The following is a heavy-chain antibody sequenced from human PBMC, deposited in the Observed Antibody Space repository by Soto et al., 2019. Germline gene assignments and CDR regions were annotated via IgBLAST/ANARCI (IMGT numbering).Heavy chain of an antibody. J-gene: IGHJ4*02. D-gene: IGHD2-15*01. V-gene: IGHV3-30*18. Sequence: QVQLVESGGGVVQPGRSLRLSCAASGFTFSSYGMHWVRQAPGKGLERVAVISYDGSNKYYADSVKGRFTISRDNSNNTLYLQMNSLRPEDTAVYYCAKETYSGPLDYWGQGTLVTVSS. CDR3: AKETYSGPLDY. CDR2: ISYDGSNK. CDR1: GFTFSSYG.